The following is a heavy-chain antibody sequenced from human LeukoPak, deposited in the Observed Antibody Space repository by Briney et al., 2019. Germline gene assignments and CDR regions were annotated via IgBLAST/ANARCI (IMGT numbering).Heavy chain of an antibody. V-gene: IGHV1-18*01. J-gene: IGHJ5*02. CDR2: ISAYNGNT. Sequence: GASVKVSCKASGYTFTSYDISWVRQAPGQGLEWMGWISAYNGNTNYAQKLQGRVTMTTDTSTSTAYMELRSLRSDDTAVYYCAVHLWSGYGNWFDPWGQGTLVTVSS. CDR1: GYTFTSYD. CDR3: AVHLWSGYGNWFDP. D-gene: IGHD3-3*01.